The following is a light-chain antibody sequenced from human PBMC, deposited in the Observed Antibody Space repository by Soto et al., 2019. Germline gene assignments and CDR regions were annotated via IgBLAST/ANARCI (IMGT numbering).Light chain of an antibody. CDR1: QSISSY. CDR2: AAS. J-gene: IGKJ1*01. Sequence: DIQMTQSPSSLSPSVGDRVTITCRASQSISSYLNWYQQKPGKAPKXLIYAASSLQSGVPSRFSGSGSGTEFTLAISSLQPDDGATYDCQQYNSYKWTFGQGTKVDIK. CDR3: QQYNSYKWT. V-gene: IGKV1-39*01.